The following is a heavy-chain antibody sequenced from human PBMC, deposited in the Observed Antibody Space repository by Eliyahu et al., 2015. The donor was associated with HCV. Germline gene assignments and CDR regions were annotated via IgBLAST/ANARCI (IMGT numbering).Heavy chain of an antibody. V-gene: IGHV3-74*01. CDR1: GFIFXNYW. J-gene: IGHJ4*02. Sequence: VQLAESGGGFVQPGGSLRLSXEASGFIFXNYWXHWVRRVPGKGLVWLSRLNPSGNAAYYAGSVDGRFTISRDNAKNTLYLQMNSLRVEDTATYFCARSVRGAFDSWGQGKLVTVSS. D-gene: IGHD1-26*01. CDR2: LNPSGNAA. CDR3: ARSVRGAFDS.